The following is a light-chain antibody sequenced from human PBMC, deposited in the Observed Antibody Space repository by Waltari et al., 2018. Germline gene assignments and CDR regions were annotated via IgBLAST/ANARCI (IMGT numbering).Light chain of an antibody. CDR3: NSRDSSGNHVV. CDR2: GKN. V-gene: IGLV3-19*01. J-gene: IGLJ1*01. Sequence: SSELTQDPAVSVALGQTVRITCQGDSLRSYYASWYQQKPGPAPVLVIYGKNNRPSGIPDGFSGSSSGNTASLTITGAQAEDEADYYCNSRDSSGNHVVFGTGTKVTVL. CDR1: SLRSYY.